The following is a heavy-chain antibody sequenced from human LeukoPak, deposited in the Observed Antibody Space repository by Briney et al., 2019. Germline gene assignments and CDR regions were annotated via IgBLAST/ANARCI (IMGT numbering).Heavy chain of an antibody. D-gene: IGHD4-17*01. V-gene: IGHV3-21*01. J-gene: IGHJ6*03. Sequence: PGGSLRLSCAASGFIFSSYSMNWVRQAPGKGLEWVSSISSSSSYIYYGDSVKGRFTISRDNAKNSLYLQMNSLRAEDTALYFCARDATTDVGTVYMDVWGKGTTVTISS. CDR3: ARDATTDVGTVYMDV. CDR2: ISSSSSYI. CDR1: GFIFSSYS.